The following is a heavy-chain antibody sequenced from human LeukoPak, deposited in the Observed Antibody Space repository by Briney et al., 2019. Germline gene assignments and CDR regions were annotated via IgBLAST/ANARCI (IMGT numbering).Heavy chain of an antibody. CDR1: GGSISSGSYY. CDR2: IYTSGST. V-gene: IGHV4-61*02. D-gene: IGHD5-24*01. CDR3: AREAEITRFDY. Sequence: SETLSLTCTVSGGSISSGSYYWSWIRQPAGKGLEWIGRIYTSGSTNYNPSLKSRVTISVDTSKNQFSLQLNSVTPEDTAVYYCAREAEITRFDYWGQGTLVTVSS. J-gene: IGHJ4*02.